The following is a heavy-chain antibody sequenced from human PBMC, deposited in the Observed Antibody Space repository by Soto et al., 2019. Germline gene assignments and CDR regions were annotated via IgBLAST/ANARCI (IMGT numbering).Heavy chain of an antibody. CDR3: ARSTGYGDSYFDY. CDR1: GGSISLYY. V-gene: IGHV4-59*01. CDR2: MYYSGST. Sequence: QVQLRESGPGLVKPSETLSLTCTVSGGSISLYYWNWIRQSPGKGLEWIGYMYYSGSTNYRSSLKGRVTISGDTSKNQFSLRLRSVTAADTAVYFCARSTGYGDSYFDYWGQGALVTVSS. J-gene: IGHJ4*02. D-gene: IGHD4-17*01.